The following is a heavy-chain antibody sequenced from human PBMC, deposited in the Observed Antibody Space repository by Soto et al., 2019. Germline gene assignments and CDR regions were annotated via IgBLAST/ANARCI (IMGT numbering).Heavy chain of an antibody. CDR1: GASIGSGGYY. J-gene: IGHJ5*02. D-gene: IGHD4-17*01. CDR3: ARHDVTVTFNYFDP. V-gene: IGHV4-39*01. Sequence: QVQLQESGPGLEKPSETLSLTCTVSGASIGSGGYYWGWIRQPPGKGLEWIGSIDYSGSNNYNPSLKSRVTIPVDTANTHCALELSSVTAAHTALYFCARHDVTVTFNYFDPWGQGTLVTVSS. CDR2: IDYSGSN.